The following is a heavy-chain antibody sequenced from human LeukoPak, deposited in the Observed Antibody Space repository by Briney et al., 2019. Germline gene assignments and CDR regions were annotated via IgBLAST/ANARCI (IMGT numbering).Heavy chain of an antibody. J-gene: IGHJ4*02. V-gene: IGHV4-39*01. D-gene: IGHD6-19*01. CDR2: IYYSGST. CDR3: AGNSGNSDY. Sequence: SETLSLTCTVSGGSISSSSYYWGWIRPPPGKGLEWIGSIYYSGSTYYNPSLKSRVTISVDTSKNQFSLKLSSVTAADTAVYYCAGNSGNSDYWGQGTLVTVSS. CDR1: GGSISSSSYY.